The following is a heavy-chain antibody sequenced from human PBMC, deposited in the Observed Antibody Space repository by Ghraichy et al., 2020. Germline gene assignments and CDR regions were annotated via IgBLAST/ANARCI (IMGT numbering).Heavy chain of an antibody. CDR1: GGSISSSSYY. CDR3: ARQDSPEFFDL. Sequence: SETLSLTCTVSGGSISSSSYYWGWIRQPPGKGLEWIGSIYYSGSTYYNPSLKSRVTISVDTSKNQFSLKLTSMTAADTAVYYCARQDSPEFFDLWGRGTLVTVSS. J-gene: IGHJ2*01. D-gene: IGHD3-22*01. V-gene: IGHV4-39*01. CDR2: IYYSGST.